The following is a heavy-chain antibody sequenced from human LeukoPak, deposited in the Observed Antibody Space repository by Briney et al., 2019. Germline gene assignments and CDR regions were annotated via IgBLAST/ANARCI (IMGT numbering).Heavy chain of an antibody. CDR2: ISAYNGNT. D-gene: IGHD6-13*01. Sequence: GASVKVSCKASGYTFTSYGISWVRHAPGQGLEWMGWISAYNGNTNYAQKLQGRVTMTTDTSTSTAYMELRSLRSDDTAVYYCARDTGIAAAAPRWFDPWGQGTLVTVSS. J-gene: IGHJ5*02. V-gene: IGHV1-18*04. CDR1: GYTFTSYG. CDR3: ARDTGIAAAAPRWFDP.